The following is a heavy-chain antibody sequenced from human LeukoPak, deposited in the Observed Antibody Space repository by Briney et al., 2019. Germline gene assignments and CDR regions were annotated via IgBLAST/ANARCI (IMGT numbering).Heavy chain of an antibody. J-gene: IGHJ6*03. Sequence: SETLSLTCTVSGGSISSVSHYWSWIRQPAGKGLEWIGHIYSSGSTNYNPSLKSRVTISVDTSKNQFSLKLSSVTAADTAVYYCARTYGSGKYYYYMDVWGKGTTVTISS. V-gene: IGHV4-61*10. CDR2: IYSSGST. CDR1: GGSISSVSHY. D-gene: IGHD3-10*01. CDR3: ARTYGSGKYYYYMDV.